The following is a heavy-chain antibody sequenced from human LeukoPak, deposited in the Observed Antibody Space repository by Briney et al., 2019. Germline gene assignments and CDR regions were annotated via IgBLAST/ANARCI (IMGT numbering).Heavy chain of an antibody. CDR2: IIPIFGTA. CDR1: GYTFTSYG. J-gene: IGHJ2*01. D-gene: IGHD5-18*01. CDR3: ARGPGSGSGYSYGRSYWYFDL. V-gene: IGHV1-69*13. Sequence: SVKVSCKASGYTFTSYGISWVRQAPGQGLEWMGGIIPIFGTANYAQKFQGRVTITADESTSTAYMELSSLRSEDTAVYYCARGPGSGSGYSYGRSYWYFDLWGRGTLVTVSS.